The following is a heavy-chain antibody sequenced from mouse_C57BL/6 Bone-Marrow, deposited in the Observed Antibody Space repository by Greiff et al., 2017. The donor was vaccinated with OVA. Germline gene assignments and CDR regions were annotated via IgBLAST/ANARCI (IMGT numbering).Heavy chain of an antibody. CDR3: TRRGLITTVVARYYFDY. V-gene: IGHV1-15*01. D-gene: IGHD1-1*01. J-gene: IGHJ2*01. Sequence: QVQLQQSGAELVRPGASVTLSCKASGYTFTDYEMHWVKQTPVHGLEWIGAIDPETGGTAYNQKFKGKAILTADKSSSTAYMELRSLTSEYSAVYYCTRRGLITTVVARYYFDYWGQGTTLTVSS. CDR1: GYTFTDYE. CDR2: IDPETGGT.